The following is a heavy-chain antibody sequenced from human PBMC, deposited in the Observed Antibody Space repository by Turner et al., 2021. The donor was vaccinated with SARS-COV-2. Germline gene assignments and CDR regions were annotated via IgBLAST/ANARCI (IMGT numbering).Heavy chain of an antibody. Sequence: EEPLVESGGGLVQPGGSLRLSWTASGFTFSNWMHWFRQAPGKGLEWVANIKQDGSEKYFVDSVKGRFTISRDNAKNSLYLQMNSLRAEDTAVYYCAMDPNSGASLWGQGILVTVSS. V-gene: IGHV3-7*04. CDR2: IKQDGSEK. CDR1: GFTFSNW. CDR3: AMDPNSGASL. D-gene: IGHD2-15*01. J-gene: IGHJ4*02.